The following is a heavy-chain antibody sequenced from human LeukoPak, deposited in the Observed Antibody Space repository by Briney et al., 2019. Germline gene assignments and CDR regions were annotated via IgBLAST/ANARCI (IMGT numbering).Heavy chain of an antibody. Sequence: GESLKISCKGSGYSFTSYWIGWVRQMPGKGLEWMGIIYPGDSDTRYSPSFQGQVTISADKSISTAYLQWSSLKASDTAMYYCARPSGFSHPGGGAYYVDVWGKGTTVTVSS. V-gene: IGHV5-51*01. J-gene: IGHJ6*03. CDR3: ARPSGFSHPGGGAYYVDV. CDR2: IYPGDSDT. CDR1: GYSFTSYW. D-gene: IGHD3-22*01.